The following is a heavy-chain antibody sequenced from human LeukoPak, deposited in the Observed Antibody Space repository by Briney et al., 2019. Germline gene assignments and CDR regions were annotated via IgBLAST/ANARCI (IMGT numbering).Heavy chain of an antibody. J-gene: IGHJ4*02. D-gene: IGHD3-10*01. CDR3: ARDNIGSYDY. CDR2: IYSGGTT. CDR1: GFTVSSNY. V-gene: IGHV3-66*01. Sequence: PGGSLRLSCAASGFTVSSNYMSWVRQAPGKGLEWVSVIYSGGTTYYADSVKGRFTISRDESKSSLYLQMNSLKTEDTAVYYCARDNIGSYDYWGQGTRVTVSS.